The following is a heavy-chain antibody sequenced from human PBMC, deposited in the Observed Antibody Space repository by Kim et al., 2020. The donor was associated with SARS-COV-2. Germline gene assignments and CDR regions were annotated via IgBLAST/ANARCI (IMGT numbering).Heavy chain of an antibody. CDR2: T. V-gene: IGHV3-74*01. Sequence: TSYADSVKGRFTISRDNAKNTLYLQMNSLRAEDTAVYYCARDWGEDAFDIWGQGTMVTVSS. CDR3: ARDWGEDAFDI. J-gene: IGHJ3*02. D-gene: IGHD3-16*01.